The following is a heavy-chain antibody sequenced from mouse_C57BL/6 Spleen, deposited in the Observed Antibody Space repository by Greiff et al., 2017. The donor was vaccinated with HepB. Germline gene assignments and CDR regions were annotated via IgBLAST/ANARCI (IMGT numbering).Heavy chain of an antibody. J-gene: IGHJ1*03. CDR1: GFSFNTYA. V-gene: IGHV10-1*01. D-gene: IGHD1-1*01. CDR3: VRQNYGSSWYFDV. CDR2: IRSKSNNYAT. Sequence: EVQRVESGGGLVQPKGSLKLSCAASGFSFNTYAMNWVRQAPGKGLEWVARIRSKSNNYATYYADSVKDRFTISRDDSESMLYLQMNNLKTEDTAMYYCVRQNYGSSWYFDVWGTGTTVTVSS.